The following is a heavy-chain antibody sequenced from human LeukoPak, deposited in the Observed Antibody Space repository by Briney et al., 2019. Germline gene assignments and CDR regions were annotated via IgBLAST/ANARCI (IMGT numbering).Heavy chain of an antibody. CDR1: GLTFRTTW. D-gene: IGHD1-7*01. CDR3: ATARNFRFEY. Sequence: GGSLRLSCATSGLTFRTTWMHWVRQAPGKGLMWVSRMNGEGTTIDYADSVKGRFTVSRDYAKNTLSLQMNNLRTEDTALYFCATARNFRFEYWGQGSLVIVSA. V-gene: IGHV3-74*01. CDR2: MNGEGTTI. J-gene: IGHJ4*02.